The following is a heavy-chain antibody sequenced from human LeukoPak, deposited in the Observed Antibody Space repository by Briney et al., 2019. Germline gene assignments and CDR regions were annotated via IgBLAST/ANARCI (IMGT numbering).Heavy chain of an antibody. CDR1: GGSISSGGYY. CDR3: ARKDAIFYYYGMDV. CDR2: IYYSGST. D-gene: IGHD2-8*01. V-gene: IGHV4-31*03. Sequence: SQTLSLTCTVSGGSISSGGYYWSWIRQHPGKGLEWIGYIYYSGSTYYNPSLKSRVTISVDTSKNQFSLKLSSVTAADTAVYYCARKDAIFYYYGMDVWGQGTTVTVSS. J-gene: IGHJ6*02.